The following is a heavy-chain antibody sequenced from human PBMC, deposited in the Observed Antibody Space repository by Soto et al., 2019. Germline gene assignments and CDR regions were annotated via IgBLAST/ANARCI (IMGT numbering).Heavy chain of an antibody. V-gene: IGHV3-30*03. D-gene: IGHD3-3*01. J-gene: IGHJ4*02. CDR1: GFAFSKYD. CDR3: GSEVTTTFGRETSRAQFDC. Sequence: QVQLVESGGGVVQPGGSLRLSCEAYGFAFSKYDMHWVRQAPGQGLEGVAGISYDGTDKNYGGLVIGRFTSSRDNFKNPLVSEAHSMSRADTAVDYGGSEVTTTFGRETSRAQFDCWRQGTLLSFSS. CDR2: ISYDGTDK.